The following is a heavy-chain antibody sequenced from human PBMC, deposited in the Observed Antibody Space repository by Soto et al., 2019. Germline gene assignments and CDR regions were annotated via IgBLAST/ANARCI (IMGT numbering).Heavy chain of an antibody. CDR2: IIPIFNST. Sequence: QVQLVQSGAEVKTPGSSLKVSCKVSGSRFSNYVISWVRQAPGHGLEWLGRIIPIFNSTKYAQSLQGRVTITADKSTSTASRELSSLRSDDTAVYYCAREGRGKKAGYNGLVSLGYWGQGTLVTVSS. CDR1: GSRFSNYV. V-gene: IGHV1-69*06. D-gene: IGHD2-2*02. J-gene: IGHJ4*02. CDR3: AREGRGKKAGYNGLVSLGY.